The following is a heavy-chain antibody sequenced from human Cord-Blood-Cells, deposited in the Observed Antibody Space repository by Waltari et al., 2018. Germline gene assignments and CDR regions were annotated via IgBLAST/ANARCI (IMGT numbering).Heavy chain of an antibody. Sequence: QLQLQESGPGLVKPSETLSLTCTVSGGPISSSSYSWGWIRQPPGKGLEWIGSIYYSGSTYYNPSLKSRVTISVDTSKNQFSLKLSSVTAADTAVYYCARRAGIAARNWFDPWGQGTLVTVSS. D-gene: IGHD6-6*01. J-gene: IGHJ5*02. CDR3: ARRAGIAARNWFDP. V-gene: IGHV4-39*01. CDR1: GGPISSSSYS. CDR2: IYYSGST.